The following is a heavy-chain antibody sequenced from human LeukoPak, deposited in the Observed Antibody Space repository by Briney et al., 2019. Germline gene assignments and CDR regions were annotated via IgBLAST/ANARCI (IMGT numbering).Heavy chain of an antibody. CDR2: INSDGINT. D-gene: IGHD3-22*01. CDR1: GFTFSTYA. CDR3: ARDLGQYYDTSDNWFDP. V-gene: IGHV3-74*01. J-gene: IGHJ5*02. Sequence: GGSLRLSCAASGFTFSTYAMNWVRQAPGKGLVWVSRINSDGINTSYADSVKGRFTISRDNAKNTLNLQMNSLRAEDTAVYYCARDLGQYYDTSDNWFDPWGQGTLVTVSS.